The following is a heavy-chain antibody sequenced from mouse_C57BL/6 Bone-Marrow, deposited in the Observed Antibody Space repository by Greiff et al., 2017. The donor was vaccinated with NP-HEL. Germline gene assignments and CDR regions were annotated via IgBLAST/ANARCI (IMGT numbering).Heavy chain of an antibody. Sequence: QVQLQQPGAELVKPGASVKLSCKASGYTFTSYWMHWVKQRPGQGLEWIRMIHPNSGSTNYNEKFKSKATLTVDKSSSTAYMQLSSLTSEDSAVYCCAREDDGYYPFAYWGQGTLVTVSA. CDR3: AREDDGYYPFAY. V-gene: IGHV1-64*01. J-gene: IGHJ3*01. CDR1: GYTFTSYW. D-gene: IGHD2-3*01. CDR2: IHPNSGST.